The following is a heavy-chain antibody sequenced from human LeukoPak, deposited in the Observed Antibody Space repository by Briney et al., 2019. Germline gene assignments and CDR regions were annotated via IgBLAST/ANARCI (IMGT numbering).Heavy chain of an antibody. CDR3: TRPLISDYGDYVNY. V-gene: IGHV3-73*01. D-gene: IGHD4-17*01. CDR1: GFTFSGSA. Sequence: GGSLRLSCAASGFTFSGSAMHWVRQASGKGLEWVGRIRSKANSYATAYAASVKGRFTISRDDSKNTAYLQMNTLKTEDTAVHHCTRPLISDYGDYVNYWGQGTLVTVSS. J-gene: IGHJ4*02. CDR2: IRSKANSYAT.